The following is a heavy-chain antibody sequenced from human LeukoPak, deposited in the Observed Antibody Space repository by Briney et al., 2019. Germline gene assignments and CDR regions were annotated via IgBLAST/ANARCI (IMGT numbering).Heavy chain of an antibody. CDR2: IYHRGST. CDR1: GYPISSGYY. V-gene: IGHV4-38-2*02. CDR3: ARYRNCGSDCYDAFDI. J-gene: IGHJ3*02. D-gene: IGHD2-21*02. Sequence: SETLSLTCTVSGYPISSGYYWGWIRQPPGKGLEWVGGIYHRGSTYYNPSLKSRVTISVDTSKNQFSLKLNSVTAADTAVYYCARYRNCGSDCYDAFDIWGQGTMVTVSS.